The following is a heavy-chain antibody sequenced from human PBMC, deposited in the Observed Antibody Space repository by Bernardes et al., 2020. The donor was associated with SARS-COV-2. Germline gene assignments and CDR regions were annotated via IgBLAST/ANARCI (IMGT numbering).Heavy chain of an antibody. CDR1: GGSISSSSYY. CDR3: ARLVNGDYVF. V-gene: IGHV4-39*01. CDR2: IYYSGST. J-gene: IGHJ4*02. D-gene: IGHD4-17*01. Sequence: SETLSLTCTVSGGSISSSSYYWGWIRQPPGKGLEWIGSIYYSGSTYYNPSLKSRVTISVDTSKNQFSLKLSSVTAADTAVYYCARLVNGDYVFWGQGTLVTVSS.